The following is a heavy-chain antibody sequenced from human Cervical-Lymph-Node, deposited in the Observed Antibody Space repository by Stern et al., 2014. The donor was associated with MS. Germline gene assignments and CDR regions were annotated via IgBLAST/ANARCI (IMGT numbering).Heavy chain of an antibody. CDR3: AREPLGDT. CDR1: GGSISSTNW. J-gene: IGHJ5*02. Sequence: QLQLQESVPGLAKPSGTLSLTCAVSGGSISSTNWWSWVCQPPRKGLEWIGESYHTGSANYNSPLKSRVTISINESKNQFSLNLGSVTAADTAVYYCAREPLGDTWGQGTLVTVSS. D-gene: IGHD3-16*01. CDR2: SYHTGSA. V-gene: IGHV4-4*02.